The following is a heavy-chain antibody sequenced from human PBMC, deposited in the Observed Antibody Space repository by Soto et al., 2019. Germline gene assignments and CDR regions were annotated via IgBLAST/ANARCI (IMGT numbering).Heavy chain of an antibody. V-gene: IGHV4-4*02. J-gene: IGHJ4*02. CDR2: IHHSGAT. D-gene: IGHD3-10*01. CDR1: GGSMSSPNW. CDR3: ATGSPYYYGSGGMWDS. Sequence: KTSETLSLTCLVSGGSMSSPNWWTWVRQAPVKGLEWIAEIHHSGATNYSPSLKSRAVISIDKSNNQFSLQLTSVTAADTAVYYCATGSPYYYGSGGMWDSWGRGALVTVS.